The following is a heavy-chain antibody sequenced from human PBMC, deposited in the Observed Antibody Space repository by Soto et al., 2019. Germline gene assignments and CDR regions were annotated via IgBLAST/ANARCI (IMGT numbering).Heavy chain of an antibody. V-gene: IGHV4-30-4*01. J-gene: IGHJ6*02. CDR2: IYYSGST. D-gene: IGHD3-10*01. Sequence: LSLTCTVSGGSISSGDYYWSWIRQPPGKGLEWIGYIYYSGSTYYNPSLKSRVTISVDTSKNQFSLKLSSVTAADTAVYYCARDSNLYGSGSYYNTHRYYYYGMDVWGQGTTVTVSS. CDR1: GGSISSGDYY. CDR3: ARDSNLYGSGSYYNTHRYYYYGMDV.